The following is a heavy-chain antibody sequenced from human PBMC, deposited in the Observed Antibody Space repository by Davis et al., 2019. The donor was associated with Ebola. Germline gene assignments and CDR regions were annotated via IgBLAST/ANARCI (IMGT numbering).Heavy chain of an antibody. CDR1: GGSISSSNW. V-gene: IGHV4-4*02. CDR2: INHSGST. D-gene: IGHD2-2*01. J-gene: IGHJ5*02. Sequence: SETLSLTCAVSGGSISSSNWWRWVRQPPGKGLEWIGEINHSGSTNYNPSLKSRVTISVDTSKNQFSLKLSSVTAADTAVYYCARGSFQLLRWFDPWGQGTLVIVSS. CDR3: ARGSFQLLRWFDP.